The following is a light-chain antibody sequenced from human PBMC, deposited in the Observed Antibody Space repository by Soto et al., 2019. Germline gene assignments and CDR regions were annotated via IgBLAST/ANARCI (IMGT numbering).Light chain of an antibody. Sequence: IQLTQSPSSVSAAIGDRVTSTCRASQGISRSLAWYQQKPGKAPQVLIYAASTLETGVPSRFSGGGSGTDFTLTISSLQPEDFATYYCQQLSTYPLTFGQGTRLEIK. CDR3: QQLSTYPLT. CDR1: QGISRS. CDR2: AAS. V-gene: IGKV1-9*01. J-gene: IGKJ5*01.